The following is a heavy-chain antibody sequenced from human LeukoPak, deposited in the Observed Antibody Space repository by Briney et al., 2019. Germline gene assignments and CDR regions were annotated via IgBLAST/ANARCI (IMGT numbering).Heavy chain of an antibody. CDR1: GFTVSSNY. CDR2: ISARGIST. CDR3: AKSFDFSNGHSPILTPFDS. V-gene: IGHV3-23*01. Sequence: GGSLRLSCAASGFTVSSNYMSWVRQAPGKGLEWVSSISARGISTYYADSVKGRFTISRDNSKNTLYLQMNSLRGDDIGVYYCAKSFDFSNGHSPILTPFDSWGQGTLVSVSS. J-gene: IGHJ4*02. D-gene: IGHD3-3*01.